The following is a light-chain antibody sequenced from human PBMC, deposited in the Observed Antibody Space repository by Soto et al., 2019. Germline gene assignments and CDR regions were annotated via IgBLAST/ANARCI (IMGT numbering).Light chain of an antibody. CDR1: SSDVGGYNY. CDR3: CSYTTSSTRV. Sequence: QSALTQPASVSGSPGQSITISCTGTSSDVGGYNYVSWYQQYPGKAPKLMIYEVSNRPSGVSNRFSGSKSGNTASLTISGLQAEDEADYDCCSYTTSSTRVFGTGTKLTVL. V-gene: IGLV2-14*01. J-gene: IGLJ1*01. CDR2: EVS.